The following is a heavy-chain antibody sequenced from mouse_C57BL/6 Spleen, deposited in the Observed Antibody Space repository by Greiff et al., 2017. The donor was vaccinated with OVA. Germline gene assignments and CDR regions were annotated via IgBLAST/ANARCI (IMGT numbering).Heavy chain of an antibody. D-gene: IGHD1-1*01. CDR2: ISSGGDYI. CDR3: TRGITTVPNPYAMDY. Sequence: EVHLVESGEGLVKPGGSLKLSCAASGFTFSSYAMSWVRQTPEKRLEWVAYISSGGDYIYYADTVKGRFTISRDNARNTLYLQMSSLKSEDTAMYYCTRGITTVPNPYAMDYWGQGTSVTVSS. CDR1: GFTFSSYA. J-gene: IGHJ4*01. V-gene: IGHV5-9-1*02.